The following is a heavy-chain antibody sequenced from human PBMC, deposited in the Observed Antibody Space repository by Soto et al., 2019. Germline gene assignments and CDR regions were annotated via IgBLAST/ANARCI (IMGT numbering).Heavy chain of an antibody. Sequence: PGGSLSLSCAASGFTFSNYWMHWVRQVPGEGLVWVSSINNDGSRTWYADSVRGRIAMSRDNARNLVYLQMNRLRAEDTAVFYCGTTFEYWGQGALVTVSS. CDR1: GFTFSNYW. J-gene: IGHJ4*02. D-gene: IGHD1-26*01. CDR2: INNDGSRT. V-gene: IGHV3-74*01. CDR3: GTTFEY.